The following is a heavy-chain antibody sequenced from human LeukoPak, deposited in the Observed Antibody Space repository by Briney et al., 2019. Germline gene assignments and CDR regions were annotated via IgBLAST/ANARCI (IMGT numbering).Heavy chain of an antibody. CDR1: GGSISSYY. V-gene: IGHV4-59*01. CDR2: IYYSGST. D-gene: IGHD3-3*01. Sequence: KASETLSLTCTVSGGSISSYYWSWIRQPPGKGLEWIGYIYYSGSTNYNPSLKSRVTISVDTSKNQFSLKLSSVTAADTAVYYCARAGVAYYCYYGMDVWGKGTTVTVSS. J-gene: IGHJ6*04. CDR3: ARAGVAYYCYYGMDV.